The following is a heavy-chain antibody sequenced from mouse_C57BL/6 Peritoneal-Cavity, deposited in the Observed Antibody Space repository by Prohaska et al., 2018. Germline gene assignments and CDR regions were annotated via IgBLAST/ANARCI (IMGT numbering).Heavy chain of an antibody. J-gene: IGHJ4*01. CDR3: TNYYGSSYAMDY. D-gene: IGHD1-1*01. CDR2: IDPETGGT. V-gene: IGHV1-15*01. CDR1: GYTFTDYE. Sequence: QVQLQHSVPELVCPCSSFTLSCKASGYTFTDYEIHWVKQTPVHGLEWIGAIDPETGGTDYNKKFKGKAILTADKSSSTAYMEHRSRTSEDSAVYYCTNYYGSSYAMDYWGQGTSVSVSS.